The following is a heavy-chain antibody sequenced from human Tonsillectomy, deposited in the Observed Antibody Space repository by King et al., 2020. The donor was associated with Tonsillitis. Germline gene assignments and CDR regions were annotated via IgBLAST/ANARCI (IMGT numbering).Heavy chain of an antibody. CDR2: IYYSGST. V-gene: IGHV4-31*03. J-gene: IGHJ4*02. Sequence: VQLQESGPGLVKPSQTLSLTCTVSGGSISSGDYYWSWIRQHPGKGLEWIGYIYYSGSTYYNPSLKSRVTILVDTSKNQFSLKLSSVTAADTAVYYCARGVDVVVVAPYFFDYWGQGTLVTVSS. CDR1: GGSISSGDYY. D-gene: IGHD2-15*01. CDR3: ARGVDVVVVAPYFFDY.